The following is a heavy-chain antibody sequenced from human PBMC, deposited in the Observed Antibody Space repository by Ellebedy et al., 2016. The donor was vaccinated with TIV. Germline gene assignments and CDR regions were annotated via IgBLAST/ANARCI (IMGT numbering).Heavy chain of an antibody. D-gene: IGHD6-19*01. Sequence: GESLKISXVASGFTFSSYGMHWVRQAPGKGLEWVAVIWFDGSNKYYADSVKGRFTISRDNSKNTVYLQMNSLRLEDTAVYYCVRGWYSSGHCDVFAMWGQGTIVTVSS. CDR1: GFTFSSYG. CDR3: VRGWYSSGHCDVFAM. V-gene: IGHV3-33*01. CDR2: IWFDGSNK. J-gene: IGHJ3*02.